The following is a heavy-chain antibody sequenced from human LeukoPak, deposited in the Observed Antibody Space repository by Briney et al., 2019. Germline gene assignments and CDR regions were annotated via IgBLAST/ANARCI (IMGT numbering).Heavy chain of an antibody. Sequence: GASVTVSCKASGYTFTGYYMHWVRQAPGQGLEWMGWINPNSGGTNYAQKFQGRVTMTRDTSISTAYMELSRLRSDDTAVYYCARARVGPYYYYYMDVWGKGTTVTISS. CDR2: INPNSGGT. J-gene: IGHJ6*03. V-gene: IGHV1-2*02. CDR3: ARARVGPYYYYYMDV. CDR1: GYTFTGYY. D-gene: IGHD3-10*01.